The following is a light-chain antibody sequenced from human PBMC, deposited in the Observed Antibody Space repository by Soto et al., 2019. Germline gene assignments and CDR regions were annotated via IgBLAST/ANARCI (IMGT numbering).Light chain of an antibody. Sequence: QSVLTQPASVSGSPGQSITVSCTGTSSDIGDYNYVSWYQHHPGKAPKLMIYEVTNRPSGVSNRFSGSKSGNTASLTISGLQADDEADYYCISHSTTIAYVVLGGGTKLTVL. CDR1: SSDIGDYNY. V-gene: IGLV2-14*01. CDR2: EVT. CDR3: ISHSTTIAYVV. J-gene: IGLJ2*01.